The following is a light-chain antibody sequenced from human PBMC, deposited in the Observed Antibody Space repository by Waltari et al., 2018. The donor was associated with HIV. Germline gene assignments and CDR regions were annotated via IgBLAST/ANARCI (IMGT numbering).Light chain of an antibody. Sequence: DILLTPSPPFLSASVGDRVTISCRASQGIMNYLAWFQQKPGRAPKLLIFGATTLQTGVPSRFSGSGSGTQFTLTISGLQPEDFATYYCQQHNTYPLTFGPGT. J-gene: IGKJ3*01. CDR3: QQHNTYPLT. V-gene: IGKV1-9*01. CDR2: GAT. CDR1: QGIMNY.